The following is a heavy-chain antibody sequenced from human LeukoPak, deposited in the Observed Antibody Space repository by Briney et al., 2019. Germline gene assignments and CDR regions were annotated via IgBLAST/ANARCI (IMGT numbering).Heavy chain of an antibody. Sequence: EASVKVSCKASGGTFSSYAISWVRQAPGQGLEWMGRLIPILDIANYAQKFQGRVTITADKSTSTAYMELSSLRSEDTAVYYCASLNGHDSSGNDAFDIWGQGTMVTVSS. D-gene: IGHD3-22*01. CDR1: GGTFSSYA. CDR3: ASLNGHDSSGNDAFDI. CDR2: LIPILDIA. J-gene: IGHJ3*02. V-gene: IGHV1-69*04.